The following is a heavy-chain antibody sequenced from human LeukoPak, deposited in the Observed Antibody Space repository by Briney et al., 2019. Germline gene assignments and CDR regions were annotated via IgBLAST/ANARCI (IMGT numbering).Heavy chain of an antibody. CDR3: TSRYTSGWYNF. CDR2: IRSSGTT. J-gene: IGHJ4*02. CDR1: GFTVSRNY. V-gene: IGHV3-53*01. Sequence: GGSLRLSCAASGFTVSRNYMSWVRQVPGKGLEWVSVIRSSGTTDYADSVKGRFTISRDSSKNTLYLQMNSLRAEDTAVYYCTSRYTSGWYNFWCQGTLVTVSS. D-gene: IGHD6-19*01.